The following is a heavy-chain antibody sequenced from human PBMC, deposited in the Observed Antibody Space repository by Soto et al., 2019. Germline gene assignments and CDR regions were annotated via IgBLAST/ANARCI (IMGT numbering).Heavy chain of an antibody. D-gene: IGHD3-22*01. V-gene: IGHV4-34*01. CDR3: ARHVHDYYDSSGYYYAYYYGMDV. CDR1: GGSFSGYY. J-gene: IGHJ6*02. Sequence: SETLSLTCAVYGGSFSGYYWSWIRQPPGKGLEWIGEINHSGSTNYNPSLKSRVTISVDTSKNQFSLKLSSVTAADTAVYYCARHVHDYYDSSGYYYAYYYGMDVWRQGTTVTVYS. CDR2: INHSGST.